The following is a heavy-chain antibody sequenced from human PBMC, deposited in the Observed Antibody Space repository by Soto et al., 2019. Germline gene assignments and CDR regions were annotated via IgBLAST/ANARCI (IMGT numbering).Heavy chain of an antibody. D-gene: IGHD2-2*01. CDR1: GFTFSSYW. CDR2: IKQDGSEK. J-gene: IGHJ6*03. V-gene: IGHV3-7*01. CDR3: ARDISVVPAAMPSSYYYYMDV. Sequence: GGSLRLSCAASGFTFSSYWMSWVRQAPGKGLEWVANIKQDGSEKYYVDSVKGRFTISRDNAKNSLYLQMNSLRAEDTAVYYCARDISVVPAAMPSSYYYYMDVWGKGTTVTVSS.